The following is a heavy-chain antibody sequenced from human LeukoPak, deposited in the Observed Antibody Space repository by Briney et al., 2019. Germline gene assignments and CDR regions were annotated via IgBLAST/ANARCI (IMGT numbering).Heavy chain of an antibody. CDR2: IYYSGST. J-gene: IGHJ5*02. CDR1: GGSISSYY. CDR3: ARQELWFGEGGHWFDP. Sequence: PSETLSLTCTVSGGSISSYYWSWIRQPPGKGLEWIGYIYYSGSTNYNPSLKSRVTISVDTSKNQFSLKLSSVTAADTAVYYCARQELWFGEGGHWFDPWGQGTLVTVSS. V-gene: IGHV4-59*08. D-gene: IGHD3-10*01.